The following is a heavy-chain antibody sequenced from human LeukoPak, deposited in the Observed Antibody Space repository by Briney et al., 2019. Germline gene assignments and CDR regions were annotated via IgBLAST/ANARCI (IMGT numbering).Heavy chain of an antibody. CDR1: GGSISSGSYY. D-gene: IGHD6-19*01. V-gene: IGHV4-61*02. J-gene: IGHJ6*03. CDR2: IYTSGST. CDR3: AREAGSQVPYYYHYYMDV. Sequence: SSQTLSLTCTVSGGSISSGSYYWSWIRRPAGKGLEWIGRIYTSGSTNYNPSLKSRVTISVDTSKNQFSLKLSSVTAADTAVYYCAREAGSQVPYYYHYYMDVWGKGTTVTVSS.